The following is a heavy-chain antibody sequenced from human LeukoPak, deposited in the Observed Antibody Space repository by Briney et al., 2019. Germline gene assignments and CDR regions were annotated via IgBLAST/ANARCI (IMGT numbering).Heavy chain of an antibody. D-gene: IGHD6-19*01. J-gene: IGHJ6*03. V-gene: IGHV3-20*04. Sequence: GGSLRLSCVASGFTFGDYGMSWVRQAPGKGLEWVSRIHWNGSSTRYVDSVKGRFTISRDNAKNSLYLQMNSLRAEDTAFYYCARDGGWYKRSLDNYYYYMDVWGKGTTVTVSS. CDR3: ARDGGWYKRSLDNYYYYMDV. CDR2: IHWNGSST. CDR1: GFTFGDYG.